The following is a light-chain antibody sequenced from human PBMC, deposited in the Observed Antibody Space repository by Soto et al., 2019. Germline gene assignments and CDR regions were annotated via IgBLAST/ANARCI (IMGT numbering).Light chain of an antibody. CDR1: QSISSW. Sequence: DIQMTQSPSTLSASVGDRVTITCRAGQSISSWLAWYQQKPGKAPKLLIYQASTLESGVPLRFSGSGSGTDFTLIISSLQPEDFATYYCLQDYTYPWTFGQGTKVDIK. J-gene: IGKJ1*01. CDR2: QAS. CDR3: LQDYTYPWT. V-gene: IGKV1-5*03.